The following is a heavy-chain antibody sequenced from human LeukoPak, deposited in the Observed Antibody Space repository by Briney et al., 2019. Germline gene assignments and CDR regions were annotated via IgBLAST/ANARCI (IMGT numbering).Heavy chain of an antibody. V-gene: IGHV4-39*07. CDR1: GGSISSSSYY. D-gene: IGHD3-16*01. CDR3: ARAHMITSYYYYYYMDV. Sequence: SETLSLTCTVSGGSISSSSYYWGWIRQPPGKGLEWIGSIYYSGSTNYNPSLKSRVTISVDTSKNQFSLKLSSVTAADTAVYYCARAHMITSYYYYYYMDVWGKGTTVTVSS. J-gene: IGHJ6*03. CDR2: IYYSGST.